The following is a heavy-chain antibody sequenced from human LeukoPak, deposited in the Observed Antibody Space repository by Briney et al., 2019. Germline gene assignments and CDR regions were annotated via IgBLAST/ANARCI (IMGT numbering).Heavy chain of an antibody. J-gene: IGHJ3*02. V-gene: IGHV3-23*01. CDR3: AKDSPKLWYLGDAFDI. Sequence: GGSLRLSCVASGFTFNNYAMTWVRQAPGKGLEWVSAISGSGYSTYYADSVKGRFTISRDNSKNTLYLQMNSLRAEDTAVYYCAKDSPKLWYLGDAFDIWGQGTMVTVSS. CDR2: ISGSGYST. CDR1: GFTFNNYA. D-gene: IGHD5-18*01.